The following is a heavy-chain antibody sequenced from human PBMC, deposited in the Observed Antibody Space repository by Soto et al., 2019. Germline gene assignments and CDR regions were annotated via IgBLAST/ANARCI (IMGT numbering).Heavy chain of an antibody. D-gene: IGHD1-26*01. CDR1: GFTFSSYA. CDR3: ARAEGGLDV. Sequence: PXGSRRLSCAASGFTFSSYAMHWVRQAPGKGLEWVAVISYDGSNKYYADSVKGRFTISRDNSKNTLYLQMNSLRAEDTAVYYCARAEGGLDVWGQGTTLTVSS. CDR2: ISYDGSNK. V-gene: IGHV3-30-3*01. J-gene: IGHJ6*02.